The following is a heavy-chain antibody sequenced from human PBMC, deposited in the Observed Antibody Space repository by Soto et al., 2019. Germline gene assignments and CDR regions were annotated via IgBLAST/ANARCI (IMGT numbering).Heavy chain of an antibody. V-gene: IGHV3-33*01. CDR3: AREGLYGDYFDY. Sequence: QVQLVESGGGVVQTGRSLRLSCAASGFTFSSYGMHWVRQAPGKGLEWVAVIWYDGSNKYYADSVKGRFTISRDNSKNTLYLQMNSLRAEDTAVYYCAREGLYGDYFDYWGQGTLVTVSS. D-gene: IGHD4-17*01. CDR1: GFTFSSYG. CDR2: IWYDGSNK. J-gene: IGHJ4*02.